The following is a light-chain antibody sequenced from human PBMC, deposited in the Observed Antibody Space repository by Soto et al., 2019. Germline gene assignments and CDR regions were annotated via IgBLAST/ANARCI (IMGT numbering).Light chain of an antibody. CDR2: DDG. Sequence: QSVLTQPPSVSEAPSRRVTISCSGSFSNIGSNVVTWYQQLPGQAPKLLVYDDGLLPSGVSDRFSGSKSGTSASLAISGLQAEDEDHYYWAAWDDSLNGLIVGGGTKLTVL. J-gene: IGLJ2*01. V-gene: IGLV1-36*01. CDR1: FSNIGSNV. CDR3: AAWDDSLNGLI.